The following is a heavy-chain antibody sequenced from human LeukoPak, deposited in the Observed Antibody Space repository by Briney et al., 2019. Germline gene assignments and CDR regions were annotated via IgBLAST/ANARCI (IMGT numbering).Heavy chain of an antibody. V-gene: IGHV1-18*04. CDR1: GYSFTGYY. J-gene: IGHJ4*02. Sequence: ASVKVSCKASGYSFTGYYIYWVRQAPGQGLEWMGWINPYSGDTNYAQKLQGRVTMTTDTSTSTAYMELRSLRSDDTAVYYCARDLWFGEYMLRDWGQGTLVTVSS. CDR3: ARDLWFGEYMLRD. D-gene: IGHD3-10*01. CDR2: INPYSGDT.